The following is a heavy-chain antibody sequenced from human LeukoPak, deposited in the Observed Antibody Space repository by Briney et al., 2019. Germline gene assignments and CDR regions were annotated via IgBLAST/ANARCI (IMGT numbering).Heavy chain of an antibody. D-gene: IGHD3-22*01. CDR1: GGSISSGSYY. CDR3: ARGPYSYDSSGAFDI. J-gene: IGHJ3*02. V-gene: IGHV4-61*02. CDR2: IYTSGST. Sequence: PSQTLSLTCTVSGGSISSGSYYWSWIRQPAGKGLEWIGRIYTSGSTNYNPSLKSRVTISVDTSKNQFSLKLSSVTAADTAVYFCARGPYSYDSSGAFDIWGQGTMVTVSS.